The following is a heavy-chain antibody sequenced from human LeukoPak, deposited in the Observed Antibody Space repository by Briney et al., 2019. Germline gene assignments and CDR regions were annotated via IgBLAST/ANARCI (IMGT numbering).Heavy chain of an antibody. V-gene: IGHV1-69*05. CDR2: IIPIFGTA. D-gene: IGHD3-9*01. J-gene: IGHJ4*02. CDR3: ARGPAYYDILTCYDY. CDR1: IGTFSSYA. Sequence: ASVKVSCNASIGTFSSYAISWVRQAPGQGLEWMGGIIPIFGTANYAQKFQGRVTITTDESTSTAYMELSSLRSEDTAVYYCARGPAYYDILTCYDYWGQGTLVTVSS.